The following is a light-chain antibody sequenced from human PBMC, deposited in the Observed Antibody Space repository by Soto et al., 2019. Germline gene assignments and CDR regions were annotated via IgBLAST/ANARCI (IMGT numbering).Light chain of an antibody. J-gene: IGKJ4*01. CDR1: QGISTL. Sequence: AIQLTQSPSSLSASVGDRVTITCRASQGISTLFAWYQQKPGKPPNLLIYDASTLESGVPSRFSGSGSGTDFTLTISSLQPEDFATHYCQQFYDYPLTFGGGTKVEI. CDR2: DAS. V-gene: IGKV1D-13*01. CDR3: QQFYDYPLT.